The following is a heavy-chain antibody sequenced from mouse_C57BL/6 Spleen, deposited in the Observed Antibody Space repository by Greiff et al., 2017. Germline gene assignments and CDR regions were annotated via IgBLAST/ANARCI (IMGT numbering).Heavy chain of an antibody. CDR3: TRVGLYGGAY. CDR2: IDPETGGT. J-gene: IGHJ3*01. V-gene: IGHV1-15*01. D-gene: IGHD1-1*01. CDR1: GYTFTDYE. Sequence: QVQLQQSGAELVRPGASVTLSCKASGYTFTDYEMNWVKQTPVHGLEWIGAIDPETGGTAYNQKFKGKAILTADKSSSTAYMELRSLTSEDSAVYYCTRVGLYGGAYWGKGTLVTVSA.